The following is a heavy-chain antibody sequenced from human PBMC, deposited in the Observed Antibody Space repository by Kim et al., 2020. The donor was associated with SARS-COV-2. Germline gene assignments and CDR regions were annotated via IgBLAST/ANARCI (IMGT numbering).Heavy chain of an antibody. J-gene: IGHJ6*02. D-gene: IGHD3-16*01. CDR2: MNPNSGNT. CDR1: GYTFTSYD. CDR3: ARVGRISPPYYYYYGMDV. Sequence: ASVKVSCKASGYTFTSYDINWVRQATGQGLEWMGWMNPNSGNTGYAQKFQGRVTMTRNTSISTAYMELSSLRSEDTAVYYCARVGRISPPYYYYYGMDVWGQGTTVTVSS. V-gene: IGHV1-8*01.